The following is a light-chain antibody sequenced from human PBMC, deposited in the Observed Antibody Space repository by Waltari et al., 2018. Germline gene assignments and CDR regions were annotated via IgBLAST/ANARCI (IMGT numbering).Light chain of an antibody. CDR1: QTISSY. CDR3: QQTYTTPRT. J-gene: IGKJ1*01. CDR2: DAS. Sequence: DIQMTQSPSSLSASVEDRVTITCRASQTISSYLNWYQQKPGPAPRLLIYDASRLQIGVPSRFSGSGSGTDFTLTISSLQPEDFGTYYCQQTYTTPRTFGQGTKVETK. V-gene: IGKV1-39*01.